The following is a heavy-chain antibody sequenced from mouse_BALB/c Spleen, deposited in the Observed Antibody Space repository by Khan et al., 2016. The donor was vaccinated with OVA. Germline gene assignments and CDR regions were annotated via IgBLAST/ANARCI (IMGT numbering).Heavy chain of an antibody. D-gene: IGHD1-2*01. CDR2: IDPANGKT. CDR3: AYSLLLDAMDY. V-gene: IGHV14-3*02. CDR1: GFNIKDTY. Sequence: VQLKQSGAEFMKAGASVKLSCTVSGFNIKDTYMHWVKQRPEQGLEWIGRIDPANGKTKYDPKFQGKATITALTSSNTAYLQLSSLTSEDTAVYYCAYSLLLDAMDYWGQGTSVTVSS. J-gene: IGHJ4*01.